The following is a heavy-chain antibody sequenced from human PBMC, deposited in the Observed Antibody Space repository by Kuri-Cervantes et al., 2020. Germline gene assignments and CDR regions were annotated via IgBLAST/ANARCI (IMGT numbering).Heavy chain of an antibody. CDR2: INPSGGST. Sequence: ASVKVSCKASGYTFTSYYMHWVRQAPRQGLEWMGIINPSGGSTSYAQKFQGRVTMTRDTSTSTVYMELSSLRSEDTAVYYCARRAAGDRWFDPWGQGALVTVSS. D-gene: IGHD6-13*01. CDR3: ARRAAGDRWFDP. CDR1: GYTFTSYY. V-gene: IGHV1-46*01. J-gene: IGHJ5*02.